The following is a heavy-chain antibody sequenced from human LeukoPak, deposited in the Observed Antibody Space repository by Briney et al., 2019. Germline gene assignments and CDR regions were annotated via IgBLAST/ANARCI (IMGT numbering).Heavy chain of an antibody. CDR3: ARETNYIDAFDI. J-gene: IGHJ3*02. CDR1: GGSISSYY. CDR2: IYTSGST. V-gene: IGHV4-4*07. Sequence: SETLSLTCTVSGGSISSYYWSWIRPPAGKGLEWIGRIYTSGSTNYNPSLKSRVTMSVDTSKNQFSLKLSSVTAADTAVYYCARETNYIDAFDIWGQGTMVTVSS. D-gene: IGHD1-7*01.